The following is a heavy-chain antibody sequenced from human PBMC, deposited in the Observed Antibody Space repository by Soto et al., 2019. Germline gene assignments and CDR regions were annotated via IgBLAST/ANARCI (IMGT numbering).Heavy chain of an antibody. Sequence: SSVKVSCKASGGTFSSYAIRWVRQAPGQGLEWMGGIIPIFGTANYGQRFQGRVTITADESTSTAYMELSSLRSEDTDVYYCASGGYSYGSFSYYYGMDVWGQGTTVTGSS. CDR2: IIPIFGTA. D-gene: IGHD5-18*01. CDR3: ASGGYSYGSFSYYYGMDV. J-gene: IGHJ6*02. V-gene: IGHV1-69*13. CDR1: GGTFSSYA.